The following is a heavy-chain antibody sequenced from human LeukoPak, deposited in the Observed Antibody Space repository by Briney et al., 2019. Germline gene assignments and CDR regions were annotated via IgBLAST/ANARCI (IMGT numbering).Heavy chain of an antibody. CDR2: INHSGST. J-gene: IGHJ3*02. CDR3: ARVRLNFDAFDI. D-gene: IGHD1-1*01. Sequence: SETLSLTCAVYGGSFSGYYWSWIRQPPGKGLEWIGEINHSGSTNYNPSLKSRVTISVDRSKNQFSLKLSSVTAADTAVYYCARVRLNFDAFDIWGQGTMVTVSS. CDR1: GGSFSGYY. V-gene: IGHV4-34*01.